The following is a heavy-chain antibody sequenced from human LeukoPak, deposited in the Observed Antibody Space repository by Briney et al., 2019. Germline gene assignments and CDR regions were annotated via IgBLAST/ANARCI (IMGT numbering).Heavy chain of an antibody. CDR3: VRGRLRLAYCGGDCYSRDFDY. CDR2: INHSGST. D-gene: IGHD2-21*02. CDR1: GGSFSGYY. J-gene: IGHJ4*02. Sequence: SETLSLTCAVYGGSFSGYYWSWIRQPPGKGLEWIGEINHSGSTNYNPSLKSRVTISVDTSKNQFSLKLSSVTAADTAVYYCVRGRLRLAYCGGDCYSRDFDYWGQGTLVTVSS. V-gene: IGHV4-34*01.